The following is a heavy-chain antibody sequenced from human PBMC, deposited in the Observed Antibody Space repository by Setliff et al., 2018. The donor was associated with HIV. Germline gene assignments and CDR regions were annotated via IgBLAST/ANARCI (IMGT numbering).Heavy chain of an antibody. CDR3: ARVPRQLLKGAAAYFDY. Sequence: PSETLSLTCTVSGGSIRSHYWSWIRQPPGKGLEWIGNIYYSGSTNYNPSLKSRVTISVDTSKNQFSLRLNSVTAADTAAYYCARVPRQLLKGAAAYFDYWGQGTLVTV. V-gene: IGHV4-59*11. D-gene: IGHD5-18*01. CDR2: IYYSGST. J-gene: IGHJ4*02. CDR1: GGSIRSHY.